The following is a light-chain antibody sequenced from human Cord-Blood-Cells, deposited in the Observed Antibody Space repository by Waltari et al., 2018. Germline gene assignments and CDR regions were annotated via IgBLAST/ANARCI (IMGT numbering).Light chain of an antibody. Sequence: DIQMTQSPSSLSASVGDSVTITCRASQSISSYLNLYQQKPGKAPKLLIYAASSLQSGVPSRFSDSGSGTDFTLTISSLQPEDFATYYCQQSYSTLTFCGGTKVEIK. CDR3: QQSYSTLT. V-gene: IGKV1-39*01. CDR2: AAS. J-gene: IGKJ4*01. CDR1: QSISSY.